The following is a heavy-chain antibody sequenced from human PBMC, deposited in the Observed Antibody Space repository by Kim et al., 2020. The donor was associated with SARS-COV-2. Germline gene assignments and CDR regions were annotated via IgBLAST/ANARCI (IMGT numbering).Heavy chain of an antibody. V-gene: IGHV3-33*06. J-gene: IGHJ4*02. CDR1: GFTFSSYA. Sequence: GGSLRLSCAASGFTFSSYAMHWVRQAPGKGLEWVAVIWYDGSNKYYADSVKGRFTISRDNSKNTLYLQMNSLRAEDTAVYYCANGGTWGSSTSCPINWGQGTLVTVSS. CDR2: IWYDGSNK. D-gene: IGHD2-2*01. CDR3: ANGGTWGSSTSCPIN.